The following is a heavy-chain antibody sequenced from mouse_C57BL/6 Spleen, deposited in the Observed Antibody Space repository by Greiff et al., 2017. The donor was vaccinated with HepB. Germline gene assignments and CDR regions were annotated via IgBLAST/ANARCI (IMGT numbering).Heavy chain of an antibody. V-gene: IGHV5-4*01. D-gene: IGHD1-1*01. J-gene: IGHJ2*01. CDR1: GFTFSSYA. CDR3: ARAYYYGSSLHFDY. Sequence: EVQLVESGGGLVKPGGSLKLSCAASGFTFSSYAMSWVRQTPEKRLEWVATISDGGSYTYYPDNVKGRFTISRDNAKNNLYLQMGHLKSEDTAMYYCARAYYYGSSLHFDYWGQGTTLTVSS. CDR2: ISDGGSYT.